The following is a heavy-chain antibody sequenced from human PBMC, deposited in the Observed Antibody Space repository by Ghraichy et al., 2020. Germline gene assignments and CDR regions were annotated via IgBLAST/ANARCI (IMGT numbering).Heavy chain of an antibody. J-gene: IGHJ4*02. Sequence: GGSLRLSCTASGFNFGRHAMSWFRQAPGKGLEWVGFIRTKAYNEATQYAASVRGRFTISRDDSENISYLQMNSLETDDTAVYYCTRDSGYVQFDCWGPGTLVTVSS. CDR3: TRDSGYVQFDC. V-gene: IGHV3-49*03. CDR2: IRTKAYNEAT. CDR1: GFNFGRHA. D-gene: IGHD5-12*01.